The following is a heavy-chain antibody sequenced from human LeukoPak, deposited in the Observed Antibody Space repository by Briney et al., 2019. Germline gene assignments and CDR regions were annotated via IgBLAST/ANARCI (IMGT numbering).Heavy chain of an antibody. D-gene: IGHD2-15*01. J-gene: IGHJ4*02. V-gene: IGHV3-30-3*01. CDR2: ISYDGSNK. CDR1: GFTFSSYA. Sequence: GGSLRLSCAASGFTFSSYAMHWVRQAPGKGLEWVAVISYDGSNKYYADSVKGRFTISRDNAKNSLYLQMNSLRAEDTAVYYCARSGGNLDYWGRGTLVTVSS. CDR3: ARSGGNLDY.